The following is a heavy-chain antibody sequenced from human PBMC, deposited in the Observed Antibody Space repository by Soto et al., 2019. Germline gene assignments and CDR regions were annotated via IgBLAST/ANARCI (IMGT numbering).Heavy chain of an antibody. V-gene: IGHV3-7*03. CDR3: SRENWFQDY. CDR2: IKNDGSEQ. D-gene: IGHD3-10*01. J-gene: IGHJ4*02. Sequence: LRLSCAASGFTFTTYYMTWVRQAPGKGLEWVASIKNDGSEQYYVDSVKGRFTISRDNAKNSLYLQMNSLRAGDTALYYCSRENWFQDYWGQGTLVTVSS. CDR1: GFTFTTYY.